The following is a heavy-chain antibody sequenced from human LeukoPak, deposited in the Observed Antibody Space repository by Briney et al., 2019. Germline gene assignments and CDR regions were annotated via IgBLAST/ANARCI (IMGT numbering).Heavy chain of an antibody. V-gene: IGHV3-21*01. Sequence: GGSLRLSCAASGFTFSSYSMHWVRQAPGKGLEWVSSITSSSNIYYADSVKGRFTISRDNAKNSLYLQMNSLRAEDTAVYYCARDHPIAARARSDWFDPWGQGTLVTVSP. CDR2: ITSSSNI. CDR1: GFTFSSYS. J-gene: IGHJ5*02. D-gene: IGHD6-6*01. CDR3: ARDHPIAARARSDWFDP.